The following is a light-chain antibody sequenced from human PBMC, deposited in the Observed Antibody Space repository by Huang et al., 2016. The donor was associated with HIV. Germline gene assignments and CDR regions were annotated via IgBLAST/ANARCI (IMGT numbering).Light chain of an antibody. CDR2: WAS. CDR3: QQYYSLPLT. CDR1: QSLFYSSNNKNF. J-gene: IGKJ4*01. V-gene: IGKV4-1*01. Sequence: DIVMTQSPDSLAVSLGERATINCKSSQSLFYSSNNKNFLAWYHQKPGQPPQLLIYWASIRESGVPDRFSGSGSGTDFTLTISNLQAEDVAIYYYQQYYSLPLTFGGGTKVEIK.